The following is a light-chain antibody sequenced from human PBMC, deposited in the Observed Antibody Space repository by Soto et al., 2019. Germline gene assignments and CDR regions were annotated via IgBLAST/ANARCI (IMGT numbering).Light chain of an antibody. CDR1: QSVSSY. J-gene: IGKJ5*01. V-gene: IGKV3-11*01. Sequence: EIVLTQSRSTLYLSXGERATLSXXXSQSVSSYLAWYQQKPGQAPRLLIYDASNRATGIPARFSGSGSGTDFTLTISSLQSEDFAVYYCQQYNKWPPITFGQGTRLEIK. CDR3: QQYNKWPPIT. CDR2: DAS.